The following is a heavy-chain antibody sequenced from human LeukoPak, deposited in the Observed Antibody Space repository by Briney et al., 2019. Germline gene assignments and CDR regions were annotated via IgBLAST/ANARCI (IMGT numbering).Heavy chain of an antibody. CDR1: GFTFSSYG. D-gene: IGHD3/OR15-3a*01. CDR3: AKDRTGVPFDY. CDR2: IWYDGSNK. V-gene: IGHV3-33*06. Sequence: GRSLRLSCAASGFTFSSYGMHWVRQAPGKGLEWVAVIWYDGSNKYYADSVKGRFTISRDNSKNTLYLQMNSLRAEDTAVYYCAKDRTGVPFDYWGQGTLVTVSS. J-gene: IGHJ4*02.